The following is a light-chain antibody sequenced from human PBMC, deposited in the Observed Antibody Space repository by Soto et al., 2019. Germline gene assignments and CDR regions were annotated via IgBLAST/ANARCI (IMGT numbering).Light chain of an antibody. CDR2: WAS. J-gene: IGKJ1*01. V-gene: IGKV4-1*01. CDR1: QSVLYSSNNKNY. Sequence: DIVMTQSPDSLAVSLGERATINCKSSQSVLYSSNNKNYLAWYQQKPGQPPKLLIYWASARESGVPDRFSGSGSRTDFTLTISSLQAEDVAVYYCQQHYSTPWTFGQGTKVEIK. CDR3: QQHYSTPWT.